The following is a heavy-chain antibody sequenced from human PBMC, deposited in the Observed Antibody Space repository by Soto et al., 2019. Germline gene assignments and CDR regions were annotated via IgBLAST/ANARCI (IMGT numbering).Heavy chain of an antibody. CDR1: GYSISSGYY. CDR2: IYHSGST. D-gene: IGHD5-12*01. CDR3: ARVGMVATALAPGVDY. Sequence: PSETLSLTCAVSGYSISSGYYWGWIRQPPGKGLEWIGSIYHSGSTYYNPSLKSRVTISVDTSKNQFSLKLSSVTAADTAVYYCARVGMVATALAPGVDYWGQGTLVTVSS. J-gene: IGHJ4*02. V-gene: IGHV4-38-2*01.